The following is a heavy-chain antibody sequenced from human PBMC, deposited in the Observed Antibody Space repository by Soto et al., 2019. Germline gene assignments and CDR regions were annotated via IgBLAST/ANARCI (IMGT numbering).Heavy chain of an antibody. CDR2: INPSGGST. CDR3: ARSSIVVVSYXDY. CDR1: GYALTSYY. D-gene: IGHD1-26*01. J-gene: IGHJ4*02. Sequence: ASVKVSCKASGYALTSYYMHWVRQAHGQGLEWMGIINPSGGSTSYAQKFQGRVTMTRDTSTSTVYMELSSLRSEDTAVYYCARSSIVVVSYXDYWGQGTLVTVSS. V-gene: IGHV1-46*01.